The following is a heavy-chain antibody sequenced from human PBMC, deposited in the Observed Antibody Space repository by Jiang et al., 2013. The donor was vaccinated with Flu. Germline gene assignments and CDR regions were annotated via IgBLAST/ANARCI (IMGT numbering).Heavy chain of an antibody. Sequence: LLKPSETLSLTCAVYGGSFSGYYWSWIRQPPGKGLEWIGEINHSGSTNYNPSLKSRVTISVDTSKNQFSLKLSSVTAADTAVYYCAREKHWVTNWFDPWGQGTLVTVSS. CDR2: INHSGST. D-gene: IGHD2-21*02. J-gene: IGHJ5*02. V-gene: IGHV4-34*01. CDR3: AREKHWVTNWFDP. CDR1: GGSFSGYY.